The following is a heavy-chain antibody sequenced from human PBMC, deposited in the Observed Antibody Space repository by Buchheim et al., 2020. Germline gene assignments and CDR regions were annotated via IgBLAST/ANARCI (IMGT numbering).Heavy chain of an antibody. J-gene: IGHJ6*02. CDR2: ITHSGST. D-gene: IGHD2-15*01. CDR1: GGSFSGYY. V-gene: IGHV4-34*01. Sequence: QVQLQQWGAGLLKPSETLSLTCAVYGGSFSGYYWSWIRQPPGKGLEWIGEITHSGSTNYNPSLKSRVTISVDTSKKQFPLKLSSVTAADTAVYYCARSYCSGGSCYSPYYYYGMDVWGQGTT. CDR3: ARSYCSGGSCYSPYYYYGMDV.